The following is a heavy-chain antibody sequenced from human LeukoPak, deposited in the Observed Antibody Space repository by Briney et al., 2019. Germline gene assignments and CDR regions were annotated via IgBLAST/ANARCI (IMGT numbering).Heavy chain of an antibody. J-gene: IGHJ4*02. CDR1: GGSSSGYY. CDR3: ARDGYNAFDY. V-gene: IGHV4-34*01. Sequence: SETLSLTCVLYGGSSSGYYWSWIRQPPGKGLEWIGEINHSRSTNYNPSLKSRVTMSVDTSKNQFSLKLSSVTAADTAVYYCARDGYNAFDYWGQGTLVTVSS. CDR2: INHSRST. D-gene: IGHD5-24*01.